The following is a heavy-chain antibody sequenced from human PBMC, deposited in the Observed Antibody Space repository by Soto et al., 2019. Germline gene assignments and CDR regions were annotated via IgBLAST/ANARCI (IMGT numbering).Heavy chain of an antibody. CDR2: ISYDGSNK. J-gene: IGHJ4*02. CDR3: AKDQIRSYYYDSSGYYYFDY. V-gene: IGHV3-30*18. CDR1: GFTFSSYG. Sequence: QVQLVESGGGVVXPGRSLRLSCAASGFTFSSYGMHWVRQAPGKGLEWVAVISYDGSNKYYADSVKGRFTISRDNSKNTLYLQMNSLRAEDTAVYYCAKDQIRSYYYDSSGYYYFDYWGQGTLVTVSS. D-gene: IGHD3-22*01.